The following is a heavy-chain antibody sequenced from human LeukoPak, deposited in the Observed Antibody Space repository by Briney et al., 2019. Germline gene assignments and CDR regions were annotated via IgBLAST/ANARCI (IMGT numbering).Heavy chain of an antibody. CDR2: ISSSSSTI. CDR1: GFTFSSYS. D-gene: IGHD1-26*01. V-gene: IGHV3-48*04. J-gene: IGHJ4*02. Sequence: QPGGSLRLSRAASGFTFSSYSMNWVRQAPGKGLEWVSYISSSSSTIYYADSVKGRFTISRDNAKNSLYLQMNSLRAEDTAVYYCARFSGSYGYWGQGTLVTVSS. CDR3: ARFSGSYGY.